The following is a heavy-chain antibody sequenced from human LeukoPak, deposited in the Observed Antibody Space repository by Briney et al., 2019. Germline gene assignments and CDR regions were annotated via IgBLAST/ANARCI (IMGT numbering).Heavy chain of an antibody. V-gene: IGHV3-7*01. CDR3: VQGGHFDF. D-gene: IGHD1-26*01. J-gene: IGHJ4*02. CDR1: GFTFSRFE. Sequence: GGSLRLSCAASGFTFSRFEMTWGRQAPGKGPEWVAKINEDGSEKYYVDSVKGRFTISRDNGKNSLYPEMNSLRADDTAVYFCVQGGHFDFWGQGAPVTVSS. CDR2: INEDGSEK.